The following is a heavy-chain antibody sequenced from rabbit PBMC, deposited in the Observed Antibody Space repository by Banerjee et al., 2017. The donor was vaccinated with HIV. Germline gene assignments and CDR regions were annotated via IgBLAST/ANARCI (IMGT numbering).Heavy chain of an antibody. V-gene: IGHV1S7*01. CDR2: IDPVFGST. J-gene: IGHJ6*01. D-gene: IGHD1-1*01. CDR1: GFDFSSYY. Sequence: QSLEESGGDLVQPGASLKLSCKASGFDFSSYYMSWVRQAPGKGLEWIGYIDPVFGSTYYASWVNARFTISSHNAQNTLYLQLNSLTAADTATYFCARLAYASSSGYPRGLWGPGTLVTVS. CDR3: ARLAYASSSGYPRGL.